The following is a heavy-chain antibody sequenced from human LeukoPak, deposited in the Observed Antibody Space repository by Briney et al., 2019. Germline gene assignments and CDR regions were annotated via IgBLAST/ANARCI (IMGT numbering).Heavy chain of an antibody. CDR1: GYTFTSYY. J-gene: IGHJ4*02. D-gene: IGHD3-22*01. CDR2: INPSGGST. V-gene: IGHV1-46*01. CDR3: ARGSGGRHYYDSSGYYYTTRPLVY. Sequence: ASVKVSCKASGYTFTSYYMHWVRQAPGQGLEWMGIINPSGGSTSYAQKFQGRVTMTRDTSTSTAYMELRSLRSDDTAVYYCARGSGGRHYYDSSGYYYTTRPLVYWGQGTLVTVSS.